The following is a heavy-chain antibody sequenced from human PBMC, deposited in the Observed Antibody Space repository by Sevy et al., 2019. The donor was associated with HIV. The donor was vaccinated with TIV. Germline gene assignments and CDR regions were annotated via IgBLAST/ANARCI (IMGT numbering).Heavy chain of an antibody. CDR3: ARGDYFGSGISNYYYYGMDV. D-gene: IGHD3-10*01. V-gene: IGHV6-1*01. J-gene: IGHJ6*02. CDR2: TYYRSKWYN. CDR1: GDSVSSNSAA. Sequence: QSQTLSLTCAISGDSVSSNSAAWNWIRQSPSRGLEWLGRTYYRSKWYNDYAVSVKSRITINPDTSKNQFSLQLNSVTPEETAVYYCARGDYFGSGISNYYYYGMDVWGQRTTVTVSS.